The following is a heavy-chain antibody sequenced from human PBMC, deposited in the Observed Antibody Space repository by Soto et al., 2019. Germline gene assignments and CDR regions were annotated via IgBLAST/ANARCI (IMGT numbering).Heavy chain of an antibody. Sequence: QVQLVQSGAEVKKPGASVKVSCKASGYTFTVYGITWVRQAPGQGLEWMGWISGYNGNTIYAEKLKGRVTMSPDKYTMTDYMELRSFRSDDTAVYYCARDVGGGNYYKGLDVWGQGTTVTVSS. V-gene: IGHV1-18*01. CDR2: ISGYNGNT. CDR3: ARDVGGGNYYKGLDV. J-gene: IGHJ6*02. CDR1: GYTFTVYG. D-gene: IGHD1-26*01.